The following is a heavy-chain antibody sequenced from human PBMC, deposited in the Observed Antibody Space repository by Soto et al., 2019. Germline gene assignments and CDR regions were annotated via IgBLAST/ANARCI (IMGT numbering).Heavy chain of an antibody. V-gene: IGHV1-18*01. CDR1: GYTFTNYA. CDR3: ARGNRIEAFDI. CDR2: ISAYNGNT. D-gene: IGHD2-15*01. J-gene: IGHJ3*02. Sequence: ASVKVSCKASGYTFTNYATHWVRQAPGQGLEWMGWISAYNGNTNYAQKLQGRVTMTTDTSTSTAYMELRSLRSDDTAVYYCARGNRIEAFDIWGQGTMVTVSS.